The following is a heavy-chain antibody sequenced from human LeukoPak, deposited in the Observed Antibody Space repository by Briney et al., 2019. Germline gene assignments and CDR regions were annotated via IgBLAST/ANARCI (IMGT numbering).Heavy chain of an antibody. V-gene: IGHV4-39*07. D-gene: IGHD1-26*01. J-gene: IGHJ4*02. CDR1: GVSISSSSYY. Sequence: SETLSLTCNVSGVSISSSSYYWGWIRQPPGKGLEWIGSIYSSGSTYYNSSLKSRVTISIDTSKNQVSLKLSSVTAADTAVYYCARSQVGAKVFDYWGQGTLVTVSS. CDR2: IYSSGST. CDR3: ARSQVGAKVFDY.